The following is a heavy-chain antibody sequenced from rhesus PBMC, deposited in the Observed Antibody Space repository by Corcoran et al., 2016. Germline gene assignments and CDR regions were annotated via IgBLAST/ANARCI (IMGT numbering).Heavy chain of an antibody. CDR1: GGSISDSYY. J-gene: IGHJ5-1*01. CDR3: AASYRV. D-gene: IGHD4-11*01. CDR2: IYGSGSNT. V-gene: IGHV4S7*01. Sequence: QVQLQESGPGLVKPSETLSLTCAVSGGSISDSYYWSWIGPPPGTGLEWIGYIYGSGSNTFYNPSLKSRVTISPDTSKNQFSLKLSSVTAADTAVYYCAASYRVWGPGVLVTVSS.